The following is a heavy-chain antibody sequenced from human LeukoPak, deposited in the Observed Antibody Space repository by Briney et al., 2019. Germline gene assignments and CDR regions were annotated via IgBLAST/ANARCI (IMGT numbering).Heavy chain of an antibody. D-gene: IGHD2-21*02. CDR2: VYTSGNT. CDR3: ARLQGDFSFDY. V-gene: IGHV4-4*07. Sequence: NPAETVSLTCTVSGGSISSYYWNWIRQPAGKGLEWIGRVYTSGNTNFNPSLKSRVTMSVDTSKNQLSLKLSSVTAADTAVYFCARLQGDFSFDYWGQGTLVTVPT. CDR1: GGSISSYY. J-gene: IGHJ4*02.